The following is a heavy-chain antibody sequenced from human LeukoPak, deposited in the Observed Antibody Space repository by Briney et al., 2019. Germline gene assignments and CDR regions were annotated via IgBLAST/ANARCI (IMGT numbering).Heavy chain of an antibody. Sequence: GGTLRLSCAASGFTFSIHGMNWVRQAPGKGLEWVSGISPGADITYYAESVKGRFTISRDNSKNTLYLQINTLRAEDTAIYYCAKDCGWLHFCSWGQGTLVTVSS. CDR1: GFTFSIHG. J-gene: IGHJ5*02. CDR3: AKDCGWLHFCS. V-gene: IGHV3-23*01. D-gene: IGHD5-24*01. CDR2: ISPGADIT.